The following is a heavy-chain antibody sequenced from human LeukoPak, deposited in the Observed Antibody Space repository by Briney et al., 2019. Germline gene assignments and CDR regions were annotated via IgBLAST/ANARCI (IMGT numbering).Heavy chain of an antibody. D-gene: IGHD6-19*01. CDR1: GGTFSSYA. CDR3: ARVAGTLFDY. J-gene: IGHJ4*02. CDR2: IIPIFGTA. Sequence: ASVKVSCKASGGTFSSYAISWVRQAPGQGLEWMGGIIPIFGTANYAQKFQGRVTITADKSTSTAYMELSSLRYEDMAVYYCARVAGTLFDYWGQGTLVTVSS. V-gene: IGHV1-69*06.